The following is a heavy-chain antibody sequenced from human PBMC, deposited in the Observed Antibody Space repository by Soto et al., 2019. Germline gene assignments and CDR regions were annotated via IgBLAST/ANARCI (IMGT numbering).Heavy chain of an antibody. V-gene: IGHV3-23*01. Sequence: SWGSLRLSCAASGFIFINYAIICFRHSPVKWLEWVSFISGSGSSTYYADSVKGRFTISRGNSKNTLYLQMNSLRAEDAAVYYCVREASSSGLHLDHWGRGTLVTVSS. D-gene: IGHD6-6*01. J-gene: IGHJ4*02. CDR3: VREASSSGLHLDH. CDR1: GFIFINYA. CDR2: ISGSGSST.